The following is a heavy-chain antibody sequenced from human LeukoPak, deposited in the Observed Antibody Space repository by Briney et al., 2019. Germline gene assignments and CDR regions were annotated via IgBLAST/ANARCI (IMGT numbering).Heavy chain of an antibody. D-gene: IGHD6-13*01. V-gene: IGHV3-11*05. Sequence: GGSLRLSCAASGFTFSDYYMSWIRQAPGKGLEWVSYISSSSSYTNYADSVKGRFTISRDNSKNTLYLQMNSLRAEGTAFYYCARVISWDDWYFDLWGRGTLVTVSS. J-gene: IGHJ2*01. CDR2: ISSSSSYT. CDR3: ARVISWDDWYFDL. CDR1: GFTFSDYY.